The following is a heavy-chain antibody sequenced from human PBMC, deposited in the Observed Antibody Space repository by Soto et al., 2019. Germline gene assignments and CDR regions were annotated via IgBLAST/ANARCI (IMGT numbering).Heavy chain of an antibody. V-gene: IGHV4-59*08. CDR1: GGSISSYY. CDR2: IYYSGCT. CDR3: AMQGGYAAAGPELDL. Sequence: QVQLQESGPGLVKPSETLSLTCTVSGGSISSYYWSWIRQPPGKGLEWIGYIYYSGCTNYNPSLNSRATVSVNTPKNHSPPKLSPVTAAATAVYSCAMQGGYAAAGPELDLWGQGTLVTVSS. J-gene: IGHJ5*02. D-gene: IGHD6-13*01.